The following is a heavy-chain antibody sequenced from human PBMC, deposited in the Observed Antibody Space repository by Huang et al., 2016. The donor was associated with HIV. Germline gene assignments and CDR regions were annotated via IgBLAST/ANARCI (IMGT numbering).Heavy chain of an antibody. Sequence: VESGGRSVQPGGSLRLSCVGSTFTFGAYWMSWVRHPQGKGLEWGANIKQDETEKYYVDSVKGRFNISRDNAKKVLFLEMDALRVEDTAIYFCATKTAGMDIWGQGTTVIVSS. CDR3: ATKTAGMDI. V-gene: IGHV3-7*01. CDR1: TFTFGAYW. J-gene: IGHJ6*02. CDR2: IKQDETEK.